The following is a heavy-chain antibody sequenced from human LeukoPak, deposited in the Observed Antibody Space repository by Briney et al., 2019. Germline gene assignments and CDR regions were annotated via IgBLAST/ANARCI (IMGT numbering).Heavy chain of an antibody. CDR3: AREHSYYYDSSGYHH. J-gene: IGHJ5*02. CDR1: GYTLTGYY. Sequence: ASVNVSRTASGYTLTGYYMHWVRQAPGQGREWMGWINPNSGGTNYAQKFQGRVSMTRDTSISTAYMELSRLRSDDTAVYYCAREHSYYYDSSGYHHWGQGSLVTVSS. CDR2: INPNSGGT. V-gene: IGHV1-2*02. D-gene: IGHD3-22*01.